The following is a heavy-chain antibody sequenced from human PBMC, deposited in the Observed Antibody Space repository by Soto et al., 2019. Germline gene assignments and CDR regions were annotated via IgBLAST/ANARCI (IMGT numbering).Heavy chain of an antibody. CDR3: ARGYCSGGSCYEFDP. CDR1: GGSISSFY. CDR2: IYYIGST. D-gene: IGHD2-15*01. V-gene: IGHV4-59*01. J-gene: IGHJ5*02. Sequence: PSETLSLTCTVSGGSISSFYWSWLRQPPGKGLEWIGYIYYIGSTNYNPSLTSRVTISVDTSKNQFSLKLSSVTAADTAVYYCARGYCSGGSCYEFDPWGQGTLVTVSS.